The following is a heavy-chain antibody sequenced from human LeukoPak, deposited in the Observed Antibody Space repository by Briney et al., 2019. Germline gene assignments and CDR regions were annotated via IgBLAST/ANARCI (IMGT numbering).Heavy chain of an antibody. CDR2: IYHSGST. CDR1: GGSISSGGSY. J-gene: IGHJ4*02. CDR3: ARGSAMMGGAGLDY. V-gene: IGHV4-30-2*01. D-gene: IGHD3-22*01. Sequence: SQTLSLTCSVSGGSISSGGSYWSWIRQPPGKGLEWIGYIYHSGSTYYNPSLKSRVTISVDRSKNQFSLKLNSVTAADTAVYYCARGSAMMGGAGLDYWGQGTRVTVSS.